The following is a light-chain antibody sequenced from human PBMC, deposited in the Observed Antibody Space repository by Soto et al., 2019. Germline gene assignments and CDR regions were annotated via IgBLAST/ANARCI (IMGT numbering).Light chain of an antibody. Sequence: EIVLTQSPATLSLSPGERATLSCRASQSVSRSLAWYQQKPGQAPRLLIYDATTRATGIPARFSGSGSGTDFTLTISSLAPKDFGVYYCLQRSNWPLTFGGGTKVEIK. V-gene: IGKV3-11*01. J-gene: IGKJ4*01. CDR1: QSVSRS. CDR3: LQRSNWPLT. CDR2: DAT.